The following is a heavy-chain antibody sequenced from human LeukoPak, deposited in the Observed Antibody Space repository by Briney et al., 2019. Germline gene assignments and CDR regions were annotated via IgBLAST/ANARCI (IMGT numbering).Heavy chain of an antibody. Sequence: SETLSLTCTVSGDSFSYFYWSWIRQPPGKGLEWIGYIYNSGSTNYNPSLKSRVTISLDTSKNQFSLKLSSVTAADTAVYYCARGVVAAAGRAFDFWGQGTLVTVSS. CDR2: IYNSGST. CDR1: GDSFSYFY. V-gene: IGHV4-59*01. J-gene: IGHJ4*02. D-gene: IGHD6-13*01. CDR3: ARGVVAAAGRAFDF.